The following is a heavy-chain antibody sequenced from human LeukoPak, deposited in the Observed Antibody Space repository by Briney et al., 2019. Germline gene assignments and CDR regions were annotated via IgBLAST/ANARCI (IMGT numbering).Heavy chain of an antibody. CDR3: AKDGAGYSSSWSYYFDY. D-gene: IGHD6-13*01. CDR2: ISGDGGIT. V-gene: IGHV3-43*02. CDR1: GFTFSDYA. Sequence: GGSLRLSCAASGFTFSDYAMYWVRQAPGEGLEWVSLISGDGGITYYPDSVKGRFTISRDNSKNSLFLQMNSLRTEDTAFYYCAKDGAGYSSSWSYYFDYWGQGTLVTVSS. J-gene: IGHJ4*02.